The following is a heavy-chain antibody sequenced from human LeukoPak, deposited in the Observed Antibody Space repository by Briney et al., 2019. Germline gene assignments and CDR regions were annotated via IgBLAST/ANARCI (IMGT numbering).Heavy chain of an antibody. CDR1: GFTFSNYA. V-gene: IGHV3-30-3*01. J-gene: IGHJ4*02. CDR2: ISKDGSDK. D-gene: IGHD1-7*01. CDR3: ARDYWWNYDY. Sequence: GGSLRLPCAASGFTFSNYAMNWVRQAPGRGLEWVAVISKDGSDKYYPGSVRGRFTISRDNSKNTIYLQMDSLRAEDTAIYYCARDYWWNYDYWGQGTLVTVSS.